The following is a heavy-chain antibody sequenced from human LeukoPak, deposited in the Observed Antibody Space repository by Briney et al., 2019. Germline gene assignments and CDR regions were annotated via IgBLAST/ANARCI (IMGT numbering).Heavy chain of an antibody. V-gene: IGHV1-69*13. CDR1: GDTFSSYG. J-gene: IGHJ5*02. CDR3: ARQTSGGYTVFSGKPRGHWFDP. D-gene: IGHD5-24*01. Sequence: GASVKVSCKASGDTFSSYGISWVRQAPGQGREWMGGIIPIFGTTNYAQKFQGRVTITADDSTSTAYMDLSSLTSEDTAVYYCARQTSGGYTVFSGKPRGHWFDPWGQGTLVTVSS. CDR2: IIPIFGTT.